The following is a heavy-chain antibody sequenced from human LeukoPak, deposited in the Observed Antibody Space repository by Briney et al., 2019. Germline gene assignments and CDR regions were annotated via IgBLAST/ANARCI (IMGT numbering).Heavy chain of an antibody. D-gene: IGHD3-10*01. CDR3: AKGGSPVFYGSGRFDY. J-gene: IGHJ4*02. V-gene: IGHV3-23*01. CDR2: ITGSGTNT. Sequence: GGSLRLSCAASGFTFNSYGMHWVRQAPGRGLEWVSTITGSGTNTDYADSVKGRFTISRDNSKNTLYLQMNSLRGDDTAVYYCAKGGSPVFYGSGRFDYWGQGTLVTVSS. CDR1: GFTFNSYG.